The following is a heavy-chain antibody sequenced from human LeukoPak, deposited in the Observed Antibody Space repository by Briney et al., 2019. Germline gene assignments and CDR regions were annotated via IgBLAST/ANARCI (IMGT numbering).Heavy chain of an antibody. CDR3: ARDVAAGLHYYMDV. D-gene: IGHD6-19*01. J-gene: IGHJ6*03. CDR1: GFTFSSYS. Sequence: PGGSLRLSCAASGFTFSSYSMNWVRQSPGKGLEWVSYISSGSTIYYADSVKGRFTVSRDNAKNSLYLQMDSLRAEDTAVYFCARDVAAGLHYYMDVWGKGTTVTVSS. V-gene: IGHV3-48*04. CDR2: ISSGSTI.